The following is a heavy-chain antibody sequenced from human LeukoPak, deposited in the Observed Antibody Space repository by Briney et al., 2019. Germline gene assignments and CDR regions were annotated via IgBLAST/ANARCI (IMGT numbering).Heavy chain of an antibody. CDR1: GYTFTSYG. J-gene: IGHJ4*02. D-gene: IGHD3-3*01. CDR2: ISAYNGNT. V-gene: IGHV1-18*01. Sequence: GASVKVSCKASGYTFTSYGINWVRRAPGQGLEWMGWISAYNGNTNYAQKLQGRVTMTTDTSTSTAYMELRSLRSDDTAVYYCARDRDFLTAEFDCWGQGTLVTVSS. CDR3: ARDRDFLTAEFDC.